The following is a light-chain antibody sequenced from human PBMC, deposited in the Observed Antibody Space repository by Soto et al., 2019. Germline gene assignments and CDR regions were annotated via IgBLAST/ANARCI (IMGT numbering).Light chain of an antibody. Sequence: DIQMTQSPSTLSASVGDRVTITCRASQSLSRWLASYQQKPGRAPKLLIYRTSSLDTGVPSRFSGSGSGTQFTLTISSLQPDDFATYYCQHYDTYPSWTFGQGTKVEIK. J-gene: IGKJ1*01. CDR1: QSLSRW. CDR2: RTS. CDR3: QHYDTYPSWT. V-gene: IGKV1-5*03.